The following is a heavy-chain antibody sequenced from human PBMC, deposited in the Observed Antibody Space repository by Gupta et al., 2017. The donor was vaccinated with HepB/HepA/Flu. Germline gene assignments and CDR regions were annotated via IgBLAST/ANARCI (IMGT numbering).Heavy chain of an antibody. CDR2: ISYEGSNK. D-gene: IGHD2-21*02. CDR1: GFTFSSYA. J-gene: IGHJ5*02. Sequence: QVQLVESGGGVVQPGRSLRLSCAAPGFTFSSYAMHWVRQAPGKGLEWVAVISYEGSNKYYADSVKGRFTISRDNSKNTLYLQMNSLRAEDTAVYYCARDAIVVVTAIDYWFDPWGQGTLVPVSS. CDR3: ARDAIVVVTAIDYWFDP. V-gene: IGHV3-30-3*01.